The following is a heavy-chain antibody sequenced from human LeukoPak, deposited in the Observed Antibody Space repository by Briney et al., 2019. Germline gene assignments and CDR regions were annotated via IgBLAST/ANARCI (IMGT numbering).Heavy chain of an antibody. D-gene: IGHD1/OR15-1a*01. CDR1: GGTFSSYA. Sequence: SVKVSCKASGGTFSSYAISWVRHAPGQGLEWMGGIIPIFGTANYAQKFQGRVTITADESTSTAYMELSSLRSEDTAVYYCAREETGTGGNWFDPWGQGTLVTVSS. CDR2: IIPIFGTA. CDR3: AREETGTGGNWFDP. J-gene: IGHJ5*02. V-gene: IGHV1-69*01.